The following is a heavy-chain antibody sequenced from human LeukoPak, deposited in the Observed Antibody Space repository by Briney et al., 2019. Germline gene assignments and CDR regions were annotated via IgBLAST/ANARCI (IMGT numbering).Heavy chain of an antibody. J-gene: IGHJ5*02. CDR2: IIPIFGTA. D-gene: IGHD6-13*01. Sequence: ASVKVSCTASGGTFSSYAISWVRQAPGQGLEWMGGIIPIFGTANYAQKFQGRVTITADESTSTAYMELSSLRSEDTAAYYCARDSSSWWRGWFDPWGQGTLVTVSS. CDR1: GGTFSSYA. CDR3: ARDSSSWWRGWFDP. V-gene: IGHV1-69*01.